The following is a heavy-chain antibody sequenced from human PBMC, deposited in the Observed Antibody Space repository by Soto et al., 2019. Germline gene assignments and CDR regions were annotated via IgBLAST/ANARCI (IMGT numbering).Heavy chain of an antibody. CDR1: GFTFSSYA. Sequence: PGGSLRLSCAASGFTFSSYAMSWVRQAPGKGLEWVSAISGSGGSTYYADSVKGRFTISRDNSKNTLYLQMNSLRAEDTAVYYCAKDPLEWELGYYYYYGMDVWGQGTTVAVSS. CDR2: ISGSGGST. V-gene: IGHV3-23*01. D-gene: IGHD1-26*01. J-gene: IGHJ6*02. CDR3: AKDPLEWELGYYYYYGMDV.